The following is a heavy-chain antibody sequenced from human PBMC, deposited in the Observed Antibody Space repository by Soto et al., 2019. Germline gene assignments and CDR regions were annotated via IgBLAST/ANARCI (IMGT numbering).Heavy chain of an antibody. Sequence: QLQLQESGPGLVKPSETLSLTCTVSGGSISSSSYYWGWIRQPPGKGLEWIGSIYYSGSTYYNPSLKSRVTISVDTSKNQFSLKLSSVTAADTAVYYCARFSGSYSNWFDPWGQGTLVTVSS. V-gene: IGHV4-39*01. CDR3: ARFSGSYSNWFDP. CDR1: GGSISSSSYY. J-gene: IGHJ5*02. CDR2: IYYSGST. D-gene: IGHD3-10*01.